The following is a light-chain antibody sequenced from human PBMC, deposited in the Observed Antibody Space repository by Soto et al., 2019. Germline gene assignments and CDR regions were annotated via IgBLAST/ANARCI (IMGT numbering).Light chain of an antibody. CDR1: QSISSY. Sequence: DIQMTQSPSSLSASVGDRVTITCRASQSISSYLNWYQQRPGKAPNLLIYAASRLQSGGPSRFSGSGSGTDFTLTISRLQPEDLANYYCQQTYSNPPWTFGQGTKVDIK. CDR2: AAS. V-gene: IGKV1-39*01. J-gene: IGKJ1*01. CDR3: QQTYSNPPWT.